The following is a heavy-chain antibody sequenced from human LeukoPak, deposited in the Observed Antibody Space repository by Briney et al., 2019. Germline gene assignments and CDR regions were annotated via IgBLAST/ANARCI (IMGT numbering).Heavy chain of an antibody. CDR1: GFTFSSYG. D-gene: IGHD6-13*01. Sequence: GGTLRLSCAASGFTFSSYGMSWVRQAPGKGLEWVSSISATGISTYYADSVEGRFTISRDNSKRTLYLQMNSLRAEDTAVYYCAKASSAGDSSSRHYWGQGTLVTVSS. CDR2: ISATGIST. V-gene: IGHV3-23*01. J-gene: IGHJ4*02. CDR3: AKASSAGDSSSRHY.